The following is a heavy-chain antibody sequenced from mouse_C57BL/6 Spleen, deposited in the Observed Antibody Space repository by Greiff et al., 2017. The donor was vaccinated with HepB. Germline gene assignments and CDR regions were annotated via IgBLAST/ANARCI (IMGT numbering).Heavy chain of an antibody. V-gene: IGHV5-6*01. Sequence: EVQLQESGGDLVKPGGSLKLSCAASGFTFSSYGMSWVRQTPDKRLEWVATISSGGSYTYYPDSVKGRFTISRDNAKNTLYLQMSSLKSEDTAMYYCARQERYGYDRGDYYAMDYWGQGTSVTVSS. CDR1: GFTFSSYG. CDR3: ARQERYGYDRGDYYAMDY. CDR2: ISSGGSYT. J-gene: IGHJ4*01. D-gene: IGHD2-2*01.